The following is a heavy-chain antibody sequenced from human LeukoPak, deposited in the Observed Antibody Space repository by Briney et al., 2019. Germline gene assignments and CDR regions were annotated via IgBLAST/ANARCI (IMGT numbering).Heavy chain of an antibody. D-gene: IGHD1-26*01. CDR1: GFTFSSYE. Sequence: KTGGSLRLSCAASGFTFSSYEMNWVRQAPGKGLEWVSYISSSGSTIYYADSVKGRFTISRDNAKNSLYLQMNSLRAEDTAVYYCARAGSGRSPDWFDPWGQGTLVTVSS. V-gene: IGHV3-48*03. CDR2: ISSSGSTI. CDR3: ARAGSGRSPDWFDP. J-gene: IGHJ5*02.